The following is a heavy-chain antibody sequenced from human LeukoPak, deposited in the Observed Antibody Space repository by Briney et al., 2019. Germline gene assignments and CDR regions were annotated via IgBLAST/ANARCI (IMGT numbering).Heavy chain of an antibody. J-gene: IGHJ5*02. CDR3: ARGITMVRGGNQYNWFDP. Sequence: SQTLSLTCAISGDSVSSNSAAWNWIRQSPSRGLEWLGRTYYRSKWYSDYAVSVKSRITINPDTSKNQFSLQLNSVTPEDTAVYYCARGITMVRGGNQYNWFDPWGQGTLVTVSS. D-gene: IGHD3-10*01. CDR2: TYYRSKWYS. V-gene: IGHV6-1*01. CDR1: GDSVSSNSAA.